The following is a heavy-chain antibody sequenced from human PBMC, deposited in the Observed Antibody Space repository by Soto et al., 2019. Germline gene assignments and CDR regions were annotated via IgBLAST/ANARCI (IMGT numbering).Heavy chain of an antibody. CDR3: AKVWGGLWFGESLLWGPLDY. V-gene: IGHV3-9*01. Sequence: GGSLRLSCAASGFTFDDYAMHWVRQAPGKGLEWVSGISWNSGSIGYADSVKGRFTISRDNAKNSLYLQMNSLRAEDTALYYCAKVWGGLWFGESLLWGPLDYWGQGTLVTVSS. J-gene: IGHJ4*02. CDR2: ISWNSGSI. CDR1: GFTFDDYA. D-gene: IGHD3-10*01.